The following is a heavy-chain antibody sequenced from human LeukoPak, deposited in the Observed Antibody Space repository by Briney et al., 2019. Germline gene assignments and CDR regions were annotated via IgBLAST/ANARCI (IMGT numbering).Heavy chain of an antibody. J-gene: IGHJ4*01. V-gene: IGHV3-74*01. CDR3: ASGVQGTSWIVN. CDR1: GFTVSSYW. Sequence: GGSLRLSCATSGFTVSSYWMHWVRQAPGKGLVWLSRVYIDGSSVAYADSVKGRFTISRDNAKDSLYLQMNSLRAEDTAVYYCASGVQGTSWIVNWGRGTLVTVSS. D-gene: IGHD2-15*01. CDR2: VYIDGSSV.